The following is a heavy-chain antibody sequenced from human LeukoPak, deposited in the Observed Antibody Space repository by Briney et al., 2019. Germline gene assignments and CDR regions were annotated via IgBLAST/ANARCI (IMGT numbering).Heavy chain of an antibody. Sequence: SETLSLTCAAYGGSFSGYYWSWIRQPPGKGLEWIGEINHSGSTNYNPSLKSRVTISVDTSKNQFSLKVSSVTAADTAVYYCARGAGYSYGTFDYWGQGTLVTVSS. J-gene: IGHJ4*02. CDR3: ARGAGYSYGTFDY. CDR2: INHSGST. CDR1: GGSFSGYY. D-gene: IGHD5-18*01. V-gene: IGHV4-34*01.